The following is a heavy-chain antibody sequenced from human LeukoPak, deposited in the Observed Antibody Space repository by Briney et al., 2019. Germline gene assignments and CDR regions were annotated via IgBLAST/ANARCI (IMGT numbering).Heavy chain of an antibody. Sequence: ASVKVSCKASGGTFSSYAISWVRQAPGQGLEWMGGIIPIFGTANYPQKFQGRVTITTDESTSTAYMELSSLRSEDTAVYYCARSPEGIVVVPAAMGWSGYYTYWGQGTLVTVSS. J-gene: IGHJ4*02. V-gene: IGHV1-69*05. CDR3: ARSPEGIVVVPAAMGWSGYYTY. D-gene: IGHD2-2*01. CDR2: IIPIFGTA. CDR1: GGTFSSYA.